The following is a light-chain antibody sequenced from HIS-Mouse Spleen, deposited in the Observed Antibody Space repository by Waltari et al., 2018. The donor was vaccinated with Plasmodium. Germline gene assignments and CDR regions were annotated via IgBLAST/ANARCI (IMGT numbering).Light chain of an antibody. J-gene: IGLJ3*02. CDR1: ALPKKY. Sequence: SYELTQPPSVSVSPGQTARITCSGDALPKKYAYWYQQKSGQAPVQVIDEDSKRPSGTPERFSGSSSGTMATLTISGAQVEDEADYYCYSTDSSGNHRVFGGGTKLTVL. CDR3: YSTDSSGNHRV. CDR2: EDS. V-gene: IGLV3-10*01.